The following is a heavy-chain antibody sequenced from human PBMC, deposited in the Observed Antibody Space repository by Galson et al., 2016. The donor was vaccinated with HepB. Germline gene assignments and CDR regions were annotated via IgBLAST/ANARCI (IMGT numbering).Heavy chain of an antibody. Sequence: SLRLSCAASGFSVSSNYMSWVRQAPGKGLEWVSNIYSGGTMYYADSVKGRFTISRDNSKDTLYLQMNSLRAEDTAMYYCARQVGATTIFDYWGQGTLVTVSS. CDR1: GFSVSSNY. D-gene: IGHD1-26*01. CDR3: ARQVGATTIFDY. J-gene: IGHJ4*02. V-gene: IGHV3-66*04. CDR2: IYSGGTM.